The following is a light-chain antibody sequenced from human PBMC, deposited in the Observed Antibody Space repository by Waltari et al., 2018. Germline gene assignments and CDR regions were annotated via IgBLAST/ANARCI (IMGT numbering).Light chain of an antibody. CDR3: MQSIQFPLT. Sequence: DIVMTQSPDSLAVSLGERATINCRSSQSVFYSVNNKNYLAWYQQKPGQPPKLLFNWASALESGVPARFSGSGSGTAFTLKISRVEAEDVGLYYCMQSIQFPLTFGGGTKVEIK. J-gene: IGKJ4*01. CDR2: WAS. CDR1: QSVFYSVNNKNY. V-gene: IGKV4-1*01.